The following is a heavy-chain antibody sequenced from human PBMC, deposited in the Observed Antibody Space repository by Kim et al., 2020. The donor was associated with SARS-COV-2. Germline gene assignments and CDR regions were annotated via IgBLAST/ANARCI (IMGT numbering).Heavy chain of an antibody. CDR3: ARGIGVVTAEDYYYGMDV. D-gene: IGHD2-21*02. J-gene: IGHJ6*02. CDR2: ISAYNGNT. V-gene: IGHV1-18*01. Sequence: ASVKVSCKASGYTFTSYGISWVRQAPGQGLEWMGWISAYNGNTNYAQKLQGRVTMTTDTSTSTAYMELRSLRSDDTAVYYCARGIGVVTAEDYYYGMDVWGQGTTVTVSS. CDR1: GYTFTSYG.